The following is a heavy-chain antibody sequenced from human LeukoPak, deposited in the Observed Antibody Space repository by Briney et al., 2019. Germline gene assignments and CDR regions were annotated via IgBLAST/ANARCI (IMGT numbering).Heavy chain of an antibody. CDR1: GYTFTGYY. V-gene: IGHV1-18*04. CDR3: ARDASYYYDSSRSGFDAFDI. D-gene: IGHD3-22*01. CDR2: ISAYNGNT. Sequence: ASVKVSCKASGYTFTGYYMHWVRQAPGQGLEWMGWISAYNGNTNYAQKLQGRVTMTTDTSTSTAYMELRSLRSDDTAVYYCARDASYYYDSSRSGFDAFDIWGQGTMVTVSS. J-gene: IGHJ3*02.